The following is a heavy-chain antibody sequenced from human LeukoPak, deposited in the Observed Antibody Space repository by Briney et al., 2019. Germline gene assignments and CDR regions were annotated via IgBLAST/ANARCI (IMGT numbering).Heavy chain of an antibody. J-gene: IGHJ6*03. V-gene: IGHV1-8*01. Sequence: GASVKVSCKASGYTFTSYDINWVRQATGQGLEWMGWMNPNSGNTGYAQKFQGRVTMTRNTSISTAYMELSSLRSEDTAVYYCARGRYYYYYMDVWGKGTTVTVSS. CDR2: MNPNSGNT. CDR3: ARGRYYYYYMDV. CDR1: GYTFTSYD.